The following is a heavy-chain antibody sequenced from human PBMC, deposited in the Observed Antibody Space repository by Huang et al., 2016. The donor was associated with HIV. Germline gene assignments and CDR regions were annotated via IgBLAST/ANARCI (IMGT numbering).Heavy chain of an antibody. V-gene: IGHV4-34*01. CDR3: ARPTYCTSTTCTGPLEI. Sequence: QVQLQQWGAGLLKPSETLSVTCAVYGGSLRNYYWNWVRQVPGKGLEWIGKVNQRGDSIYNPSLRGRVTITVDTSKNQFSLRLTSVTAADMGVYYCARPTYCTSTTCTGPLEIWGQGSRLTVSS. D-gene: IGHD2-8*01. J-gene: IGHJ4*02. CDR1: GGSLRNYY. CDR2: VNQRGDS.